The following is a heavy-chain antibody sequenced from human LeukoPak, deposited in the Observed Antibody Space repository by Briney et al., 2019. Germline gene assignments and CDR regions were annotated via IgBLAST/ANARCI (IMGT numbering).Heavy chain of an antibody. CDR1: GGSFSGHY. CDR2: INHSGST. D-gene: IGHD1-26*01. J-gene: IGHJ4*02. Sequence: SETLSLTCAVYGGSFSGHYWSWIPQPPGKGLEWIGEINHSGSTNYNPSLKSRVTISVDTSKNQFSLKLSSVTAGDTSVYYCARPRLSGSYYRVFDYWGQGTLVTVSS. V-gene: IGHV4-34*01. CDR3: ARPRLSGSYYRVFDY.